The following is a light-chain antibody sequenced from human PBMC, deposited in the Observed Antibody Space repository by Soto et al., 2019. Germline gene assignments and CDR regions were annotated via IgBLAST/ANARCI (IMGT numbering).Light chain of an antibody. J-gene: IGKJ1*01. V-gene: IGKV1-39*01. Sequence: DIQMTQSPSSLSASVGDRVTITCRASQSISFYLNWYQQKPGKAPKLLIYAASRLQSGVPSRFSGSGSGTDFTLTITNLRPEDFATYSCQQSDSLPRTFGLGTKVEIK. CDR1: QSISFY. CDR2: AAS. CDR3: QQSDSLPRT.